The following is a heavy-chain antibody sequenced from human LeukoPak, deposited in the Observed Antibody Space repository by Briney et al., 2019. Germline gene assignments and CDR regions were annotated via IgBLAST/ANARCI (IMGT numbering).Heavy chain of an antibody. J-gene: IGHJ4*02. CDR3: ARGAGLRYFDY. V-gene: IGHV4-4*07. CDR1: GGSISSYY. CDR2: IYTSGST. Sequence: SETLSLTCTVSGGSISSYYWSWFRQPAGKGLEWIGRIYTSGSTNYNPSLKNRVTMSVDTSKNQLSLNLSSVTAADTAVYYCARGAGLRYFDYWGQGTLVTVSS.